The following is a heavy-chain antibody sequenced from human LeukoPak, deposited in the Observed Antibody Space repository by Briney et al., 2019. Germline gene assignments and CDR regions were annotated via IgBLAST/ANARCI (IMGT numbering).Heavy chain of an antibody. CDR1: GFTFSSYS. D-gene: IGHD3-3*01. J-gene: IGHJ4*02. Sequence: PGGSLRLSCAASGFTFSSYSMTWVRKAPGKGLEWVSSISSSSSYIYYADSVRGRFTISRDNAKNSLYLQMNNLRPEDTAVYYCAREIFWSGYFSNLHFDYWGQGTLVTVSS. CDR3: AREIFWSGYFSNLHFDY. CDR2: ISSSSSYI. V-gene: IGHV3-21*06.